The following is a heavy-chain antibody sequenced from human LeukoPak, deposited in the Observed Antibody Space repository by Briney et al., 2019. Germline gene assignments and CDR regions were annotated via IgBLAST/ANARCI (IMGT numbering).Heavy chain of an antibody. D-gene: IGHD3-22*01. Sequence: GASVKVSCKASGYTFTSYYMHWVRQAPGQGLEWTGIINPSGGSTSYAQKFQGRVTMTRDTSTSTVYMELSSLRSEDTAVYYCARDIRGNSTYYYDSSGYYYDYWGQGTLVTVSS. V-gene: IGHV1-46*01. CDR2: INPSGGST. CDR3: ARDIRGNSTYYYDSSGYYYDY. J-gene: IGHJ4*02. CDR1: GYTFTSYY.